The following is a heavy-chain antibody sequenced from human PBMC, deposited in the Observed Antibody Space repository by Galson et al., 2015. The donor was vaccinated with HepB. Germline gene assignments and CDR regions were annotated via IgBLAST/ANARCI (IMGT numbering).Heavy chain of an antibody. CDR3: AKDVVDYGDYVVYYYGMDV. CDR2: ISYDGSNK. V-gene: IGHV3-30*18. Sequence: SLRLSCAASGFTFSSYGMHWVRQAPGKGLEWVAVISYDGSNKYYADSVKGRFTISRDNSKNTLYLQMNSLRAEDTAVYYCAKDVVDYGDYVVYYYGMDVWGQGTTVTVSS. J-gene: IGHJ6*02. CDR1: GFTFSSYG. D-gene: IGHD4-17*01.